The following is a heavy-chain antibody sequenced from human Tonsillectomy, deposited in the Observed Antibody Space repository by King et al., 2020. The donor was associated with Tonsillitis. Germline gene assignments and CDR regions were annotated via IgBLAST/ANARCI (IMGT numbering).Heavy chain of an antibody. CDR1: GFSFGSFA. J-gene: IGHJ4*02. Sequence: VQLVESGGGVVQPGRSLRLSCAASGFSFGSFAMHWVRQAPGKGLEWVATVSYNGGNEYYTGSVKGRFTISRDNSKNALYLQMNSLRPEDTAVYYCASEWSGIVYYWGPGTLVSVSS. CDR3: ASEWSGIVYY. D-gene: IGHD3-10*02. CDR2: VSYNGGNE. V-gene: IGHV3-30-3*01.